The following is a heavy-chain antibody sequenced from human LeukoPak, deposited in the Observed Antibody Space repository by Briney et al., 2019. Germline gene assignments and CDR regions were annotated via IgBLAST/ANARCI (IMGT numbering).Heavy chain of an antibody. CDR2: IYYSGST. CDR1: GGSISSYY. CDR3: VWWQLALDAFDI. J-gene: IGHJ3*02. V-gene: IGHV4-59*01. Sequence: SETLSLTCTVSGGSISSYYWSWIRQPPGKGLEWIGYIYYSGSTNYNPSLKSRVTISVDTSKNQFSLKLNSVTAADTAVYYCVWWQLALDAFDIWGQGTMVTVSS. D-gene: IGHD2-15*01.